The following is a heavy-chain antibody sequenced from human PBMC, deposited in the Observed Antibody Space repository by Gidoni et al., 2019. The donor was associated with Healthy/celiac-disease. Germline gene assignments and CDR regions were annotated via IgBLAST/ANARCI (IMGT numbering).Heavy chain of an antibody. J-gene: IGHJ4*02. Sequence: QVQLQESGPGLVKPSETLSLTCTVSGGSISSYYWSWIRQPPGKGLEWIGYIYYSGSTNYNPSLKSRVTISVDTSKNQFSLKLSSVTAADTAVYYCARSYFWSGYDYWGQGTLVTVSS. D-gene: IGHD3-3*01. CDR3: ARSYFWSGYDY. V-gene: IGHV4-59*01. CDR2: IYYSGST. CDR1: GGSISSYY.